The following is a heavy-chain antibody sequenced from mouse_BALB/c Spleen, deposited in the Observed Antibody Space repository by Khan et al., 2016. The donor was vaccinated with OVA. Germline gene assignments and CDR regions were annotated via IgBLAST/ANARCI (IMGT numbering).Heavy chain of an antibody. CDR2: IYPGDGDT. CDR1: GYSFTSYW. D-gene: IGHD2-1*01. J-gene: IGHJ1*01. CDR3: ARGRYGNWYFDV. Sequence: VQLQESGAELARPGASVKLSCKASGYSFTSYWMQWVKQRPGQGLEWIGAIYPGDGDTRYTQKFKGKATLTADNSSSTAYMQLSSLASEDSAIYYCARGRYGNWYFDVWGAGTTFTVSS. V-gene: IGHV1-87*01.